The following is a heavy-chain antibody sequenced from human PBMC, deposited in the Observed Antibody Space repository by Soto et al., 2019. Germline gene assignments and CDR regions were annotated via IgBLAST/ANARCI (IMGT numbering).Heavy chain of an antibody. CDR3: SRPLDDSRGYYYFDY. V-gene: IGHV4-38-2*01. J-gene: IGHJ4*01. CDR1: GYSISSGYY. D-gene: IGHD3-22*01. CDR2: IFHSGTT. Sequence: SETLSLTCAVSGYSISSGYYWGWIRQPPGKGLEWLGSIFHSGTTYDNPSLKSRVTISVDMSKNQFSLKLTSVTAADTAVYYCSRPLDDSRGYYYFDYWGQGTLVTVSS.